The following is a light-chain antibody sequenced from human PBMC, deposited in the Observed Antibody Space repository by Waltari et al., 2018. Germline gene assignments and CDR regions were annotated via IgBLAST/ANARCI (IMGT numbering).Light chain of an antibody. V-gene: IGKV3-20*01. CDR2: GAS. CDR1: QRLSYSY. J-gene: IGKJ5*01. Sequence: EIVLTQSPGTLSLSPGETATLSCRASQRLSYSYLAWYQQKPGQAPRLIIHGASNRATGIPDRFGGSGSGSGTDFTLTISSLEPEDFAVYYCQEYGRSFGQGTRLEIK. CDR3: QEYGRS.